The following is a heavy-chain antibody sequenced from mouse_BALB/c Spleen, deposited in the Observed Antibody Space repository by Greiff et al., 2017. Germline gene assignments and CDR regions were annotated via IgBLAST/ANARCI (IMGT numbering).Heavy chain of an antibody. D-gene: IGHD1-1*01. CDR3: TPYYYGTFAY. J-gene: IGHJ3*01. Sequence: EVMLVESGGGLVQPGGSMKLSCVASGFTFSNYWMNWVRQSPEKGLEWVAEIRLKSNNYATHYAESVKGRFTISRDDSKSSVYLQMNNLRAEDTGIYYCTPYYYGTFAYWGQGTLVTVSA. CDR1: GFTFSNYW. V-gene: IGHV6-6*02. CDR2: IRLKSNNYAT.